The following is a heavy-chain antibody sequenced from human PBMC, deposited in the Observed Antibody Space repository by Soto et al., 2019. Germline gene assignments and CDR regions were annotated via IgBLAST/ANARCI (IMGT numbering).Heavy chain of an antibody. D-gene: IGHD3-22*01. CDR3: LSGRDSYGGSGYSRVDY. Sequence: QVQLVQSGAEVQKPGSSVRVSCKTSGVTFNSYSLHWVRQATGQGLEWMGGFLPLFVTANYAQQFQGRLTFTADESTSTADMDLSNLRSEDTAIFYCLSGRDSYGGSGYSRVDYWGQGTQVTVSS. J-gene: IGHJ4*02. V-gene: IGHV1-69*01. CDR1: GVTFNSYS. CDR2: FLPLFVTA.